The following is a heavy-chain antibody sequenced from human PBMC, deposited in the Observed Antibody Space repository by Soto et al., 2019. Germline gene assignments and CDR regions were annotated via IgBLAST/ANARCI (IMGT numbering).Heavy chain of an antibody. V-gene: IGHV3-74*01. CDR2: INGDASST. CDR3: ARDRSYAMEV. J-gene: IGHJ6*02. CDR1: GFSIRDYW. Sequence: GGSLRLSCEASGFSIRDYWMHLCRQAPGEGLVWVSCINGDASSTTYADSVKGRFTISRDDAKNTVYLQMTSLRAEDTAVYFCARDRSYAMEVWGQGTRVTVSS.